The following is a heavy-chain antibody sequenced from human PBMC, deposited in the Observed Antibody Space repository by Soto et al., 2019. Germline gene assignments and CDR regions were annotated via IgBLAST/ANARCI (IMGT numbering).Heavy chain of an antibody. V-gene: IGHV3-23*01. D-gene: IGHD2-2*01. J-gene: IGHJ4*02. CDR2: ISGSGGST. CDR3: AKDLFVVVPAANFDY. CDR1: GFPFSSYA. Sequence: PGGSMRLSCAASGFPFSSYAMNWVRQAPGKGLEWVSAISGSGGSTYYADSVKGRFTISRDNSKNTLYLQMNSLRAEDTAVYYCAKDLFVVVPAANFDYWGQGTLVTVSS.